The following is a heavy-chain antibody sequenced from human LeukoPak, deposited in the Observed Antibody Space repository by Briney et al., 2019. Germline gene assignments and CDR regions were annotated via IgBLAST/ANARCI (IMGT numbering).Heavy chain of an antibody. CDR1: GFTFDDYG. J-gene: IGHJ4*02. V-gene: IGHV3-20*04. CDR3: ARDPSSVALYYFDY. Sequence: GGSLRLSCAASGFTFDDYGMSWVRQAPGKGLEWVSGINWNGGSTGYADSVKGRFTISRDNAKNSLYLQMNSLRAEDTALYYCARDPSSVALYYFDYWGQGTLVTVSS. CDR2: INWNGGST.